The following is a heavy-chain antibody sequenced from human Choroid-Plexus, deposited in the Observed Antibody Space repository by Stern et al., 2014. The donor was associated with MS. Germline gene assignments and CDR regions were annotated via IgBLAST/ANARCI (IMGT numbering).Heavy chain of an antibody. CDR1: GFTFGSCA. D-gene: IGHD2/OR15-2a*01. Sequence: MQLVESGGGVVQPGRPLRLSCVASGFTFGSCAMHWVRQAPGKGLAWVAGVSYDGSNKYYADSVKGRFTISRANSQNTLYMQMSSLRPEDTAVYYCAKDRQYLTYFFDHWGQGSLVTVSS. J-gene: IGHJ5*02. V-gene: IGHV3-30*18. CDR2: VSYDGSNK. CDR3: AKDRQYLTYFFDH.